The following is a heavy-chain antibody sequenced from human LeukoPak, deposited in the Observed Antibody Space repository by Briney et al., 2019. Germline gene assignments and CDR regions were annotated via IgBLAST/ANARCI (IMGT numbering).Heavy chain of an antibody. V-gene: IGHV1-2*02. CDR2: INPNSGGT. D-gene: IGHD3-10*01. J-gene: IGHJ4*02. CDR1: GYTFTGYY. CDR3: ARDEFEGPGSYYDDY. Sequence: ASVKVSCKASGYTFTGYYMHWVRQAPGQGLEWMGWINPNSGGTNYAQKFQGRVTMTRDTSISTAYMELSRLRSDDTAVYYCARDEFEGPGSYYDDYWGQGTLVTVSS.